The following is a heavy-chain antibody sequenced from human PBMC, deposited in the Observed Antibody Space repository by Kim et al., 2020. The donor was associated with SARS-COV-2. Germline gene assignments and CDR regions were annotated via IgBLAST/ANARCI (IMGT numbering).Heavy chain of an antibody. Sequence: SETLSLTCTVSGGSISSSSYYWGWIRQPPGMGLEWIGSIYYSGSTYYNPSLKSRVTISVDTSKNQFSLNLRSLTAADTAVYYFARPLTNDIFTWGYMDV. CDR1: GGSISSSSYY. V-gene: IGHV4-39*01. J-gene: IGHJ6*03. D-gene: IGHD3-9*01. CDR2: IYYSGST. CDR3: ARPLTNDIFTWGYMDV.